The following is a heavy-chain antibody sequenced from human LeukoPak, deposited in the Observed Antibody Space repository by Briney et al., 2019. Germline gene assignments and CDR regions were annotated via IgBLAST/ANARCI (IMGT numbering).Heavy chain of an antibody. Sequence: GGSLRLSCAASGFTFNTYAMSWVRQAPGKGLEWISAISGSGGSTYYADSVKGRFTISRDNSKNTLYLQIHSLRAQDTAVYYCAKGKGSSSSSIDWWGQGTLVTVSS. CDR2: ISGSGGST. V-gene: IGHV3-23*01. J-gene: IGHJ4*02. D-gene: IGHD6-6*01. CDR3: AKGKGSSSSSIDW. CDR1: GFTFNTYA.